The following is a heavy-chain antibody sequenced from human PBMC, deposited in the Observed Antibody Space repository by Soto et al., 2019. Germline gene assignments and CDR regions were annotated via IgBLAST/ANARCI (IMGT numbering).Heavy chain of an antibody. Sequence: SETLSLTCAVYGGSFSGYYWSWIRQPPGKGLEWIGEINHSGSTNYNPSLKSRVTISVDTSKNQFSLKLSSVTAADTAVYYCARAKPTLWFGELILWGQGTLVTVSS. J-gene: IGHJ4*02. CDR3: ARAKPTLWFGELIL. CDR2: INHSGST. V-gene: IGHV4-34*01. D-gene: IGHD3-10*01. CDR1: GGSFSGYY.